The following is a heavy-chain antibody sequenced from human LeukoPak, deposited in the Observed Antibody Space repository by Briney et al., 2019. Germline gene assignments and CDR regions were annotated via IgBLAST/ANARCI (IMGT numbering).Heavy chain of an antibody. J-gene: IGHJ4*02. V-gene: IGHV5-51*01. CDR3: AAARTARGYSSGGFDY. CDR2: IYPGDSDT. CDR1: GYIFPTNW. Sequence: GESLKISCKGSGYIFPTNWIGWVGQMPGKGLEWMGIIYPGDSDTRYSPSFQGHVTLSADKSIRTAYLQWSSLRASDTAMYYCAAARTARGYSSGGFDYWGQGTLVTVSS. D-gene: IGHD5-18*01.